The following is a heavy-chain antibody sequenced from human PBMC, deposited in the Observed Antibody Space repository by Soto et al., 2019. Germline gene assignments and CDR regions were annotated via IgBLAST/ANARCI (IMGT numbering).Heavy chain of an antibody. J-gene: IGHJ4*02. V-gene: IGHV3-33*01. Sequence: QGQLVESGGGVVQPGRSLRLSCVASGFDFKTYGMHWVRQAPGKGLEWVAVIGFEGTNFHYSDSVRGRFSISRDNSENTVSLQMNSLRVEDTALYYCVRTACVINNCSYRGVRWGQGTLGTV. CDR2: IGFEGTNF. CDR3: VRTACVINNCSYRGVR. D-gene: IGHD1-20*01. CDR1: GFDFKTYG.